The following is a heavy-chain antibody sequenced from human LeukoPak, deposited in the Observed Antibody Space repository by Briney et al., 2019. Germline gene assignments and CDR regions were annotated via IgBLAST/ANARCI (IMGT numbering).Heavy chain of an antibody. CDR3: ARGRRGYKAFYYYYYMDV. CDR1: GGTFSNYA. CDR2: IIPIFGTT. J-gene: IGHJ6*03. V-gene: IGHV1-69*13. D-gene: IGHD5-24*01. Sequence: ASVKVSCKASGGTFSNYAISWVRQAPGQGLEWMGGIIPIFGTTNYAQKFQGRLTITADESTSTAYMELSSLRSEDTAVYYCARGRRGYKAFYYYYYMDVWGKGTTVTVSS.